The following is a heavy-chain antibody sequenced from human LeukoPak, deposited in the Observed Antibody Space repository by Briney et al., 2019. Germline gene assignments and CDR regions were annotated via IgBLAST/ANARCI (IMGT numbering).Heavy chain of an antibody. CDR2: ISSSSSYV. J-gene: IGHJ4*02. V-gene: IGHV3-21*01. D-gene: IGHD6-13*01. CDR3: AKDSYSKGDF. CDR1: GFTFSSYS. Sequence: TGGSLRLSCAASGFTFSSYSMNWVRQAPGKGLEWVSSISSSSSYVYYADSVKGRFTISRDNAKNSLYLQMNSLRAEDTAVYYCAKDSYSKGDFWGQGVLVTVSS.